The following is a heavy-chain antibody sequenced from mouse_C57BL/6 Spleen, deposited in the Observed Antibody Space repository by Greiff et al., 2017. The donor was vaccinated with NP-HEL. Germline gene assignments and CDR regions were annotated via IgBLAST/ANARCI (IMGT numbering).Heavy chain of an antibody. J-gene: IGHJ2*01. CDR3: ARFDYDRRNFDY. CDR2: ISSGSSTI. V-gene: IGHV5-17*01. Sequence: EVKVVESGGGLVKPGGSLKLSCAASGFTFSDYGMHWVRQAPEKGLEWVAYISSGSSTIYYADTVKGRFTISRDNAKNTLFLQMTSLRSEDTAMYYCARFDYDRRNFDYWGQGTTLTVSS. D-gene: IGHD2-4*01. CDR1: GFTFSDYG.